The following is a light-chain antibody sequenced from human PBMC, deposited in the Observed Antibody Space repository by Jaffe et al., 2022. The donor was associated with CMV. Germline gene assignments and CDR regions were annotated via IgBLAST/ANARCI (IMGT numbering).Light chain of an antibody. CDR2: WAS. J-gene: IGKJ1*01. CDR1: QSVLYSSNSKNY. V-gene: IGKV4-1*01. Sequence: DIVMTQSPDSLAVSLGERATINCKSSQSVLYSSNSKNYLAWYQQKPGQPPKLLIYWASARESGVPDRFSGSGSETDFTLTISSLQAEDVAVYYCQQYYSTPLTFGQGTKVEIK. CDR3: QQYYSTPLT.